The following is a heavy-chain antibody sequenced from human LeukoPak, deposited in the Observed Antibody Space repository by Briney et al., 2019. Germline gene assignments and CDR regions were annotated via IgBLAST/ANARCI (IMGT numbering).Heavy chain of an antibody. Sequence: GGSLRLSSAASGFTVSSNYMSWVRQAPGKGVEGVPVICSGGNTYYADSVKGRFTISRDNSKNTLYLQMNSLRAEDTAVYYCAREMATIGGPYWYFDLWGRGTLVTVSS. J-gene: IGHJ2*01. CDR1: GFTVSSNY. CDR2: ICSGGNT. D-gene: IGHD5-24*01. CDR3: AREMATIGGPYWYFDL. V-gene: IGHV3-53*01.